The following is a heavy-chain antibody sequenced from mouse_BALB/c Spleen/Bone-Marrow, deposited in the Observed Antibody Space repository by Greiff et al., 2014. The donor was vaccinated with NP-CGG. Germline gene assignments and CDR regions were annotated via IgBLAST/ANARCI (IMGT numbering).Heavy chain of an antibody. J-gene: IGHJ4*01. Sequence: LQQSGGGLVKPGGSLKLSCAASGFTFSSYTMSWVRQTPEKRLEWVATISSGGSYTYYPDSVKGRFTISRDNAKNTLYLQMSSLKSEDTAMYYCTRDPFYYGSSYAMDHWGQGTSVTVSS. V-gene: IGHV5-6-4*01. CDR2: ISSGGSYT. CDR1: GFTFSSYT. CDR3: TRDPFYYGSSYAMDH. D-gene: IGHD1-1*01.